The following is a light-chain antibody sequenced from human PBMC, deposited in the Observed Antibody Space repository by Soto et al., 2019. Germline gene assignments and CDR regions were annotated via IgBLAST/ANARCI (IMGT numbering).Light chain of an antibody. V-gene: IGKV3-11*01. CDR3: QQRSNWPPT. Sequence: EIVLTQSPATLSLSPGERDKHSCRASQSVSSYLAWYQQKPGQAPRLLIYDASNRATGIPARFSGSGSGTDFTLTISSLEPEDFAVYYCQQRSNWPPTFGGGTKVDIK. J-gene: IGKJ4*01. CDR1: QSVSSY. CDR2: DAS.